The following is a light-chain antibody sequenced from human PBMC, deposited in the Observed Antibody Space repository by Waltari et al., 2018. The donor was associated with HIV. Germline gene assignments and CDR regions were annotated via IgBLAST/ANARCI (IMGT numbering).Light chain of an antibody. J-gene: IGKJ1*01. CDR3: QQYFKSPRT. V-gene: IGKV4-1*01. CDR2: WSS. Sequence: DIVMTQSPDSLAVSLGERATIHCKSSQSLFYSSNNGNYLAWYQQKPGQPPKLLIYWSSTRKSGVPDRFSGRGSGTDFTLTISSLQAEDAAVYYCQQYFKSPRTFGQGTKVEIK. CDR1: QSLFYSSNNGNY.